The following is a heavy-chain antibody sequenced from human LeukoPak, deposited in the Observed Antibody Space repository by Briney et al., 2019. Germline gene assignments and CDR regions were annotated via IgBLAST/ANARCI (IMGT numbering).Heavy chain of an antibody. Sequence: PSETLSLTCAVYGGSFSGYYWSWLRQPPGKGLEWIGEINHSGRTNYNPSLKTRVPISVDTSKNQFPLKLSSVTAADTSVYYCARGRPLGYGDYGSYFDYWGQGTLVTVSS. D-gene: IGHD4-17*01. CDR2: INHSGRT. CDR3: ARGRPLGYGDYGSYFDY. J-gene: IGHJ4*02. CDR1: GGSFSGYY. V-gene: IGHV4-34*01.